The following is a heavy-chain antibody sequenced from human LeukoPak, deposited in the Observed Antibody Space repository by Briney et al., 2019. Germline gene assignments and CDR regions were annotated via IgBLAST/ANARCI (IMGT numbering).Heavy chain of an antibody. J-gene: IGHJ4*02. Sequence: PSETLSLTCTVSGGSISSSGYYWSWIRQPPGKGLEWIGYIYHSGSTYYNPSLKSRVTISVDRSKNQFSLKLSSVTAADTAVYYCARGGGRIDYWGQGTLVTVSS. CDR3: ARGGGRIDY. CDR2: IYHSGST. D-gene: IGHD2-15*01. V-gene: IGHV4-30-2*01. CDR1: GGSISSSGYY.